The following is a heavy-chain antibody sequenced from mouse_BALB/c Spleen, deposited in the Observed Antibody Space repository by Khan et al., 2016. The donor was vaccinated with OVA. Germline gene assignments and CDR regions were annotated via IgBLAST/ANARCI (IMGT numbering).Heavy chain of an antibody. J-gene: IGHJ1*01. V-gene: IGHV2-9*02. CDR3: AGGYGSSFEYFDV. Sequence: QVQLQQSGPGLVAPSQSLSITCTVSGFSLTSYGVHWVRQPPGKGLEWLGLIWAGGSTNYNSALMSRLTINKDNSKSQVSLKMNSLQTDDTAMYYCAGGYGSSFEYFDVWGAGTTVTVSS. CDR1: GFSLTSYG. D-gene: IGHD1-1*01. CDR2: IWAGGST.